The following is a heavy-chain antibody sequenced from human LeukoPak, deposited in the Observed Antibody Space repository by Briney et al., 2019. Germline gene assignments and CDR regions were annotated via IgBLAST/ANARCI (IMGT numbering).Heavy chain of an antibody. CDR3: ARGRFSDILSPVDV. CDR1: GYTFTSFD. Sequence: GTSVKVSCKASGYTFTSFDIFWVRQATGQGLEWMGIINPNSGSTSYAQKFQGRVTMTRDTSTSTVYMELSSLRSEDSAVFYCARGRFSDILSPVDVWGKGTTVTISS. CDR2: INPNSGST. D-gene: IGHD3-9*01. J-gene: IGHJ6*04. V-gene: IGHV1-46*01.